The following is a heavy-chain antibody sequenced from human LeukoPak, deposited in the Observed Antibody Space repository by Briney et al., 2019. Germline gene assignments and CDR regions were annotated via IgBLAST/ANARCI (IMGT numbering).Heavy chain of an antibody. J-gene: IGHJ4*02. CDR3: ATNSSGSALDY. D-gene: IGHD3-22*01. CDR2: IYNIGSI. Sequence: SETLSLTCTVSGASTNRRASTNSYYWSWIRQLPGKGLEWIGNIYNIGSITYNPSLRSRVTMSIDMSKKQLSLRLTSVTAADTAAYFCATNSSGSALDYWGQGILVTVSS. CDR1: GASTNRRASTNSYY. V-gene: IGHV4-61*05.